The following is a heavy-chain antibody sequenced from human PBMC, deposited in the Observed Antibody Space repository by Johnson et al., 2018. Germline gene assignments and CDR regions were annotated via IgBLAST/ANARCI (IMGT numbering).Heavy chain of an antibody. V-gene: IGHV3-23*04. Sequence: EVQLVETGGGVVQPGGSLRLSCVASGFTFSSYAMSWVRQAPGKGLEWVSAITNDGRSTFSADSVKGRFTISRDNSKNTLFLQMNSLRADDTAIYYCAKTSYYMDVWGKGTTVTVSS. CDR2: ITNDGRST. J-gene: IGHJ6*03. CDR3: AKTSYYMDV. CDR1: GFTFSSYA.